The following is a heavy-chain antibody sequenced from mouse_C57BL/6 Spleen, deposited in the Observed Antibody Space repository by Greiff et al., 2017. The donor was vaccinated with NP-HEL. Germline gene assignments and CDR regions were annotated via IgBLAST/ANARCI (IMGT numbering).Heavy chain of an antibody. J-gene: IGHJ4*01. V-gene: IGHV7-3*01. CDR3: ARYDSSGAVAMDY. CDR1: GFTFTDYY. Sequence: EVKLVESGGGLVQPGGSLSLSCAASGFTFTDYYMSWVRQPPGKALEWLGFIRHKANGYTTEYSASVKGRFTSSRDTSQSILYLQMNALRAEDRATYDCARYDSSGAVAMDYWGQGTSVTVSS. CDR2: IRHKANGYTT. D-gene: IGHD3-2*02.